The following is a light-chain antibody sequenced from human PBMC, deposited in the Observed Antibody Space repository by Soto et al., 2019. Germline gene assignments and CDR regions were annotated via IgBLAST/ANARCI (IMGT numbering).Light chain of an antibody. J-gene: IGKJ4*01. CDR1: QSSRSF. V-gene: IGKV3-11*01. CDR2: DAS. Sequence: EIVLTQSPATLSLSPGERATLSCRASQSSRSFLGWYQQKPGQAPRLLIHDASSRATGIPARFSGSGSGTDFTLTISSLEPEDFAIYYCQQRSAWPLTFGGGTKVEIK. CDR3: QQRSAWPLT.